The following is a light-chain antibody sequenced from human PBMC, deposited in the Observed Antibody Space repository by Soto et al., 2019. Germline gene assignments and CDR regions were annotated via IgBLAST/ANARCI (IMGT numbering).Light chain of an antibody. V-gene: IGKV1-5*01. Sequence: DIQMTQSPSTLSASVGDRVTITCRASQSISYWLVWYQQKPGKAPNLLIYDASSLENGVPSRFSGSGSGTEFSLTIRSLQPDHFANYYCQEYYSSSRVAFGGGTKVKIK. CDR2: DAS. CDR3: QEYYSSSRVA. CDR1: QSISYW. J-gene: IGKJ4*01.